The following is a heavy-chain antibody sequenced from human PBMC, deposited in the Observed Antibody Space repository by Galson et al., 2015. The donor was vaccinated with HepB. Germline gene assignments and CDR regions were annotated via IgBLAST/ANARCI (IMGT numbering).Heavy chain of an antibody. CDR2: ISGSGGST. CDR3: AKTGLRVVTARYFQH. V-gene: IGHV3-23*01. CDR1: GFTFSSYA. D-gene: IGHD2-21*02. J-gene: IGHJ1*01. Sequence: SLRLSCAASGFTFSSYAMSWVRQAPGKGLEWVSAISGSGGSTYYADSVKGRFTISRDNSKNTLYLQMNSLRAEDTAVYYCAKTGLRVVTARYFQHWGQGTLVTASS.